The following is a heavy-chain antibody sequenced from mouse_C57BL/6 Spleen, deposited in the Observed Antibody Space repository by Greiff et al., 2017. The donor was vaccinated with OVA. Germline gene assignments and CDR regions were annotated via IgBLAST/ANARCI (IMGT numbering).Heavy chain of an antibody. CDR3: ARSGATMVTRIDY. Sequence: VQLQQPGAELVKPGASVKMSCKASGYTFTSYWITWVKQRPGQGLEWIGDIYPGSGSTNYNEKFKSKATLTVDTSSSTAYMQLSSLTSEDSAVYYCARSGATMVTRIDYWGQGTTLTVSS. J-gene: IGHJ2*01. CDR1: GYTFTSYW. CDR2: IYPGSGST. D-gene: IGHD2-2*01. V-gene: IGHV1-55*01.